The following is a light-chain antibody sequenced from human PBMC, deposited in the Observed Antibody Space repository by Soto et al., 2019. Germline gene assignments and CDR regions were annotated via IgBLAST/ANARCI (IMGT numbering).Light chain of an antibody. CDR1: QSVRSY. J-gene: IGKJ4*02. Sequence: EIVLTQSPATLSVSPGERVTLSCRASQSVRSYLAWYQQKPGQVPRLLIFDASTRATGVPTRFSGSGSGTDFTLTISSLEPEDFAVYYCQQRTNWPPFTFGGGTKVEIK. CDR3: QQRTNWPPFT. CDR2: DAS. V-gene: IGKV3-11*01.